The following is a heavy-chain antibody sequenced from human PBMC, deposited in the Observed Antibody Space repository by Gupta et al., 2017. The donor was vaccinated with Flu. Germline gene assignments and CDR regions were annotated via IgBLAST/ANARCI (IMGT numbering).Heavy chain of an antibody. CDR2: IASDGSHK. V-gene: IGHV3-30*18. J-gene: IGHJ6*03. D-gene: IGHD2-2*01. Sequence: QMQLAESGGGVVQLRTSLRLYCAASGYTFRSYGMQWVRQAPGKGLDWVADIASDGSHKDYADSVRGRFTISRDNSKNTLSLEMDSLRVGDTAVYYCAKDGPWTASCPYYCYYMDVWGKGTTVTVSS. CDR3: AKDGPWTASCPYYCYYMDV. CDR1: GYTFRSYG.